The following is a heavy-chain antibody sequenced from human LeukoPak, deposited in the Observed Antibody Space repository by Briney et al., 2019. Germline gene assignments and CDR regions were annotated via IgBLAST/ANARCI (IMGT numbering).Heavy chain of an antibody. J-gene: IGHJ4*02. CDR1: GGSISSSSYY. CDR3: ARDMDVKQAALYYFDY. Sequence: PSETLSLTCTVSGGSISSSSYYWGWIRQPPGKGLEWIGSIYYSGSTYYNPSLKSRVTISVDTSKNQFSLKLSSVTAADTAVYYCARDMDVKQAALYYFDYWGQGTLVTVSS. CDR2: IYYSGST. D-gene: IGHD2-2*03. V-gene: IGHV4-39*07.